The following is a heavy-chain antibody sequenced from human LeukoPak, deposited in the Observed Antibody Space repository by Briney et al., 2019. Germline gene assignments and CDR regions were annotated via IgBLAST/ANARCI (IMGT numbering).Heavy chain of an antibody. CDR3: ARERYSSSWYVDY. V-gene: IGHV4-59*01. CDR1: GGSISSYY. D-gene: IGHD6-13*01. J-gene: IGHJ4*02. CDR2: IYYSGST. Sequence: PSETLSLTCTVSGGSISSYYWSWIRQPPGKGLEWIGNIYYSGSTIYDPSLKSRVTISLDTSKNQFSLKLNSVTAADTAVYYCARERYSSSWYVDYWGQGTLVTASS.